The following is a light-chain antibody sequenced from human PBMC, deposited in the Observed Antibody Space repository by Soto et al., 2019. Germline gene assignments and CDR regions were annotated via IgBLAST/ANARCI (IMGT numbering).Light chain of an antibody. CDR2: GAS. CDR3: QQYNKWPPET. CDR1: QNVYTY. Sequence: EIVLTQSPATLSLSPGDRASLSCRASQNVYTYFSWYQQKPGQAPRLLIYGASTRATGIPARFSGSGSGTEFTLTISSLQSEDFAVYYCQQYNKWPPETFGQGTKVDI. J-gene: IGKJ1*01. V-gene: IGKV3-15*01.